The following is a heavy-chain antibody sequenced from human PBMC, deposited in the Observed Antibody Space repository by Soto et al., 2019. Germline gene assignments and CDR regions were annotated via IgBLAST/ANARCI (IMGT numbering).Heavy chain of an antibody. V-gene: IGHV5-51*01. J-gene: IGHJ3*02. CDR3: ATRCSSDACSI. D-gene: IGHD2-2*01. CDR1: GYSFTSYW. CDR2: IYPADSDT. Sequence: GECLKISCKGSGYSFTSYWIGWVRQMPGKGLEWMGIIYPADSDTRYSPSFQGQVTISADKSISTAYLQCGSLTASDTAMYYCATRCSSDACSIWGQGTMVTVSS.